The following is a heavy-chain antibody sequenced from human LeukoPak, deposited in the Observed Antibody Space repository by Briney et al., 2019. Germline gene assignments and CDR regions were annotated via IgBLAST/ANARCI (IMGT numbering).Heavy chain of an antibody. CDR3: ARGFEYNYRYTFGY. CDR2: IFSGST. V-gene: IGHV4-59*01. D-gene: IGHD5-18*01. CDR1: GGSISSYY. J-gene: IGHJ4*02. Sequence: SETLSLTCTVSGGSISSYYWSWIRQPPGKGLGWIGYIFSGSTDYNPSLKSRVTISVDTSKNQFSLQLSSVTAADTAVYYCARGFEYNYRYTFGYWGQGTLVTVSS.